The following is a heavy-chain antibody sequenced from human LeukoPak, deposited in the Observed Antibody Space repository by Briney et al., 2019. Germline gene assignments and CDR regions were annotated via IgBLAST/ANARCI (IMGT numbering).Heavy chain of an antibody. Sequence: SETLSLTCTVSGGSISSSSYYWGWIRQPPGKGLEWIGSIYYSGSTYYNPSLKSRVTISVDTSKNQFSLKLSSVTAADTAVYYCAREEGLRFLEWLGPQFDPWGQGTLVTVSS. CDR1: GGSISSSSYY. CDR3: AREEGLRFLEWLGPQFDP. V-gene: IGHV4-39*07. CDR2: IYYSGST. D-gene: IGHD3-3*01. J-gene: IGHJ5*02.